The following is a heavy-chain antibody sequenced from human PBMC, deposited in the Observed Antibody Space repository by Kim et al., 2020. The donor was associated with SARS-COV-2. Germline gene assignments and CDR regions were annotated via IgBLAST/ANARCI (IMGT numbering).Heavy chain of an antibody. D-gene: IGHD4-17*01. V-gene: IGHV3-23*01. CDR3: AKEVGYGDYLLGGFDY. CDR1: GLTFSSYA. J-gene: IGHJ4*02. CDR2: ISGSGGST. Sequence: GGSLRLSCAASGLTFSSYAMSWVRQAPGKGLEWVSAISGSGGSTYYADSVKGRFTISRDNSKNTLYLQMNSLRAEDTAVYYCAKEVGYGDYLLGGFDYWGQGTLVTVSS.